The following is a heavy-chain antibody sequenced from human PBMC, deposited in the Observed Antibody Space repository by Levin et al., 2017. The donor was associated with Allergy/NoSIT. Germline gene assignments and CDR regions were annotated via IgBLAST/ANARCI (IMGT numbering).Heavy chain of an antibody. CDR1: GFTFSSYG. D-gene: IGHD4/OR15-4a*01. J-gene: IGHJ4*02. CDR2: ISYDGSNK. Sequence: GGSLRLSCAASGFTFSSYGMHWVRQAPGKGLEWVAVISYDGSNKDYADSVKGRFTISRDNSKNTLYLQMNSLRAEDTAVYYCAKSRAKDYYCDYWGQGTLVTVSS. V-gene: IGHV3-30*18. CDR3: AKSRAKDYYCDY.